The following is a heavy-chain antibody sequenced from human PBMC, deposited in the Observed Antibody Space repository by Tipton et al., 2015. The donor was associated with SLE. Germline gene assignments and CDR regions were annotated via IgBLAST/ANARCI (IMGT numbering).Heavy chain of an antibody. CDR2: ISYSGAT. D-gene: IGHD7-27*01. CDR1: GDTIDGNTYF. V-gene: IGHV4-39*07. Sequence: TLSLTCTVSGDTIDGNTYFWDWIRQPPGKGLMLIGSISYSGATSYNPSLKSRVTISVDTSKNHSSLSLISVTAADTAVYYCARLTPWGYDYWGPGMLVTVSS. CDR3: ARLTPWGYDY. J-gene: IGHJ4*02.